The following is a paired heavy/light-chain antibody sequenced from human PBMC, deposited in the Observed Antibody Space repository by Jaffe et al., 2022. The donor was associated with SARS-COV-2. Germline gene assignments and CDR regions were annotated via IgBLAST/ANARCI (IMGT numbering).Light chain of an antibody. CDR2: GAS. CDR1: QSVSSTY. V-gene: IGKV3-20*01. CDR3: QQYGGSPLT. J-gene: IGKJ4*01. Sequence: EIVLTQSPGTLSLSPGERATLSCRASQSVSSTYLVWYQQKPGQAPRLLIYGASSRATGIPDRFSGSGSGTDFTLTISRLEPEDFAVYYCQQYGGSPLTFGGGTKVEVK.
Heavy chain of an antibody. Sequence: QVHLQQWGAGLLKPSETLSLTCAVYGGSFNGYYWSWIRQPPGKGLEWIGEINYRGGTNYNPSLKSRVNISVDTSKNQFSLNLISMTAADTAVYYCARPLDSSTWYRYVFDIWGQGTMVTVSS. J-gene: IGHJ3*02. V-gene: IGHV4-34*01. D-gene: IGHD6-13*01. CDR2: INYRGGT. CDR3: ARPLDSSTWYRYVFDI. CDR1: GGSFNGYY.